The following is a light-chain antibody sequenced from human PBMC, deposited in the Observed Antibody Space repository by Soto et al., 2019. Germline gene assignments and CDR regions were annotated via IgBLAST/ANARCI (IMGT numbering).Light chain of an antibody. CDR3: NSYTSSHGVV. Sequence: QSVLTQPASVSGSPGQSITISCTGTSSDVGGYDFVSWYQQYPGNAPKLMIYAVSDRPSGVSNRFSGSKSGNTASLTISGLQAEDEADYVCNSYTSSHGVVFGGGTKLTV. CDR2: AVS. V-gene: IGLV2-14*03. J-gene: IGLJ2*01. CDR1: SSDVGGYDF.